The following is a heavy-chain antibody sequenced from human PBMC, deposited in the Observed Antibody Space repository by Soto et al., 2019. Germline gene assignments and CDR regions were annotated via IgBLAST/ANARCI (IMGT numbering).Heavy chain of an antibody. Sequence: PGGSLRLSCVASGLTFGSRAMSWVRQSPGEGLEWVSTITDTGGSAYYADSVKGRFTISRDNSKNTLYLQMNSLRAEDTAVYYCANFPPVVKHYFDYWGQGTLVTVSS. J-gene: IGHJ4*02. CDR3: ANFPPVVKHYFDY. V-gene: IGHV3-23*01. CDR1: GLTFGSRA. CDR2: ITDTGGSA. D-gene: IGHD3-22*01.